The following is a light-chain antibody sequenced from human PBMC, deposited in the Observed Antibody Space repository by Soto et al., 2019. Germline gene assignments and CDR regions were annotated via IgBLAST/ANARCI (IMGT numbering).Light chain of an antibody. CDR1: QDIRND. J-gene: IGKJ4*01. Sequence: DLQMTQSPSSLSASVGDRVTITCRASQDIRNDLGWYQQKPGKAPKRLIFSASTLDSGVPSRFSGGGFGTEFTLTISSLQTEDFATYYCQHHYNSPLTLGGGTKVEIK. CDR2: SAS. V-gene: IGKV1-17*01. CDR3: QHHYNSPLT.